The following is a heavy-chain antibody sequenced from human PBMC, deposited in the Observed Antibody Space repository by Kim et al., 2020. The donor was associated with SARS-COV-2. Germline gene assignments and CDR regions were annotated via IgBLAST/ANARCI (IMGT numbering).Heavy chain of an antibody. V-gene: IGHV3-9*01. J-gene: IGHJ4*01. CDR3: AKDMIRLMATASLFDY. CDR2: ISWNSGSI. Sequence: GGSLRLSCAASGFTFDDYAMHWVRQAPGKGLEWVSGISWNSGSIGYADSVKGRFTISRDNAKNSLYLQMNSLRAEDTALYYCAKDMIRLMATASLFDYWG. CDR1: GFTFDDYA. D-gene: IGHD5-12*01.